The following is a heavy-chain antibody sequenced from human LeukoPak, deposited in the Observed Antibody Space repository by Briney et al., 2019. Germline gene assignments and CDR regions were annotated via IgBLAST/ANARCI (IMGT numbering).Heavy chain of an antibody. J-gene: IGHJ6*02. D-gene: IGHD2-2*01. V-gene: IGHV1-8*01. CDR2: MNPNSGNT. CDR3: ARERVVPAAMAYYYYGMDV. CDR1: GYTFTSYD. Sequence: GASVKVSCKASGYTFTSYDINWVRQATGQGLEWMGWMNPNSGNTGYAQKFQGRVTMTRNTSISTAYMELSSLRSEDTAVYYCARERVVPAAMAYYYYGMDVWGQGTTVTVSS.